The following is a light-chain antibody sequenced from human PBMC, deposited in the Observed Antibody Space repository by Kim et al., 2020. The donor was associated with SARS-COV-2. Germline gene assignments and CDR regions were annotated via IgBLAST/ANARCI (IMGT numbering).Light chain of an antibody. J-gene: IGLJ2*01. Sequence: QSITISCTGTSSDVGGYHYVSWYQQHPGKAPKFIIYDVSNRPSGVSNRFSGSKSGNTASLTISGLQAEDEADYYCSSYTSSSTVVIFGGGTQLTVL. CDR3: SSYTSSSTVVI. CDR1: SSDVGGYHY. CDR2: DVS. V-gene: IGLV2-14*03.